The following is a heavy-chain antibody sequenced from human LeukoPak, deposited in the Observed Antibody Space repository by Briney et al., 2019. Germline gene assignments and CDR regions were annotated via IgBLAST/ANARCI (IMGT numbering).Heavy chain of an antibody. J-gene: IGHJ4*02. D-gene: IGHD1-26*01. Sequence: GGSLRLSCAASGFTFSSYAMSWVRQAPGKGLEWVSAISGSGGSTYYADSVKGRFTISRDNSKNTPYLQMNSLRAEDTAVYYCAKATSSGTYPNFDYWGQGTLVTVSS. CDR1: GFTFSSYA. CDR3: AKATSSGTYPNFDY. V-gene: IGHV3-23*01. CDR2: ISGSGGST.